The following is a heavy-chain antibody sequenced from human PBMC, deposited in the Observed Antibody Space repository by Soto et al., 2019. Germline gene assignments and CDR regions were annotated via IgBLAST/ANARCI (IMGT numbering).Heavy chain of an antibody. CDR1: GFTFSCHG. J-gene: IGHJ4*02. V-gene: IGHV3-30*18. Sequence: GSLSLSWAASGFTFSCHGMGWVRQAPGKGLEWVAVISYDGSEKYYGESVKGRFTISRDNSKNTLFLQMNGLRPEDTAVYYCAKENDFGGLGANWGQGTLVTV. CDR3: AKENDFGGLGAN. D-gene: IGHD3-3*01. CDR2: ISYDGSEK.